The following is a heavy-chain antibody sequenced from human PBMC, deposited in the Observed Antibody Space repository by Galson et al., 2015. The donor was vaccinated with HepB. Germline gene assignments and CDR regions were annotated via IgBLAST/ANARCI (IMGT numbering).Heavy chain of an antibody. J-gene: IGHJ6*02. V-gene: IGHV3-49*04. CDR2: IRSKPYGGTT. CDR3: TRDRHGYYGMDV. CDR1: GFTFGDCA. Sequence: SLRLSCAASGFTFGDCAMSWVRQAPGKGLEWVGFIRSKPYGGTTEYAASVKGRFTISRDDSKSIAYLQMNSLKTEDTAVYYCTRDRHGYYGMDVWGQGTTVTVSS.